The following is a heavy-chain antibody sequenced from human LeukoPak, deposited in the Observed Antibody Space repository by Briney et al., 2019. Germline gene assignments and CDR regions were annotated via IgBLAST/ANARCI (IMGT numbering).Heavy chain of an antibody. CDR2: INPNSGGT. CDR1: GYTFTGYY. D-gene: IGHD4-17*01. J-gene: IGHJ4*02. Sequence: GASVKVSCKASGYTFTGYYMHWVRQAPGQGLEWMGWINPNSGGTNYAQKFQGRVTMTRDTSISTAYMELSRVRSDDTAVYYCARYFTTVTGPFDYWGEGTLVTVSS. CDR3: ARYFTTVTGPFDY. V-gene: IGHV1-2*02.